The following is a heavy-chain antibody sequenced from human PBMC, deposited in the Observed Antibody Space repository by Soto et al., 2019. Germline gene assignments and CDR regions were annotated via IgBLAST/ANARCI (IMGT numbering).Heavy chain of an antibody. J-gene: IGHJ4*02. CDR3: ARHGPHVLRYFDWIPHPPNYFVY. CDR2: ISSSSSTI. D-gene: IGHD3-9*01. Sequence: GGTLRLSCAASGFTFSSYSMNWVRQAPGKGLEWVSYISSSSSTIYYADSVKGRFTISRDNAKNSLYLQMNSLRAEDTAVYYCARHGPHVLRYFDWIPHPPNYFVYCCQGTLVTVSS. V-gene: IGHV3-48*01. CDR1: GFTFSSYS.